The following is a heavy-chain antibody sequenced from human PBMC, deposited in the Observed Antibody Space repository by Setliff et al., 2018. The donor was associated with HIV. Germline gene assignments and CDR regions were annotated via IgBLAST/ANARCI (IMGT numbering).Heavy chain of an antibody. CDR1: GFTFSDAW. J-gene: IGHJ4*02. CDR2: IKSKTDGAKT. Sequence: PGGSLRLSCAVSGFTFSDAWMIWVRQAPGRGLEWIGLIKSKTDGAKTDYGVPVKGRFTISGDDSKNTLYLQMNSLKTEDTAVYYCTRPQYFYDIGGSDYWGQGTLVTVSS. V-gene: IGHV3-15*01. CDR3: TRPQYFYDIGGSDY. D-gene: IGHD3-22*01.